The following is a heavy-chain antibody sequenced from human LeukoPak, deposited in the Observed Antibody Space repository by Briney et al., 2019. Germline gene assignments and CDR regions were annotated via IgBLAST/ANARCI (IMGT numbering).Heavy chain of an antibody. Sequence: GGSLRLYCAASGFTFSSYSMNWVRQAPGKGLEWVSSISSSSSYIYYADSVKGRFTISRDNSKNTLYLQMNSLRAEDTAVYYCAKTALAVAGIVPVESELDYWGQGTLVTVSS. J-gene: IGHJ4*02. CDR3: AKTALAVAGIVPVESELDY. V-gene: IGHV3-21*04. CDR1: GFTFSSYS. CDR2: ISSSSSYI. D-gene: IGHD6-19*01.